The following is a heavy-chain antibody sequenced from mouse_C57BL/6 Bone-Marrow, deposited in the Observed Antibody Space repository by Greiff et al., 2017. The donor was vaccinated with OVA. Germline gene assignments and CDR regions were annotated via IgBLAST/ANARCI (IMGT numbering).Heavy chain of an antibody. D-gene: IGHD1-1*01. CDR1: GFSLTSYG. J-gene: IGHJ2*01. Sequence: VKLQESGPGLVQPSQSLSITCTVSGFSLTSYGVHWVRQSPGKGLEWLGVIWSGGSTDYNAAFISRLSISKDNSKSQVFFKMNSLQADDTAIYYCARNYYYGSSYGGYFDYWGQGTTLTVSS. V-gene: IGHV2-2*01. CDR3: ARNYYYGSSYGGYFDY. CDR2: IWSGGST.